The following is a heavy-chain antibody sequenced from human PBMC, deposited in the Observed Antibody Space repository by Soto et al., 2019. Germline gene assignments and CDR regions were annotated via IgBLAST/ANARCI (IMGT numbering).Heavy chain of an antibody. D-gene: IGHD3-3*01. CDR3: ARNPTTIFGVVYYYYMDV. CDR2: IYCSAST. Sequence: SETQSLTSPVSGDSFSSGGYYWSWIRQHPGKGLERIGYIYCSASTYYNPSLKSRVTMSVDTSKNQFSLKLSSVTAADTAVYYCARNPTTIFGVVYYYYMDVWGKGTTVTVSS. V-gene: IGHV4-31*03. CDR1: GDSFSSGGYY. J-gene: IGHJ6*03.